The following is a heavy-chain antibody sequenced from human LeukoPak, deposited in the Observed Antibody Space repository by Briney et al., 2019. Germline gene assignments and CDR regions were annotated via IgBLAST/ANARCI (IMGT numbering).Heavy chain of an antibody. J-gene: IGHJ6*03. CDR2: IYHSGST. CDR3: ASQRAVDYYYYYMDV. D-gene: IGHD6-19*01. Sequence: SETLSLTCTVSGYSISSGYYWGWIRQPPGKGLEWIGSIYHSGSTYYNPSLKSRVTISVDTSKNQFSLKLSSVTAADTAVYYCASQRAVDYYYYYMDVWGKGTTVTISS. CDR1: GYSISSGYY. V-gene: IGHV4-38-2*02.